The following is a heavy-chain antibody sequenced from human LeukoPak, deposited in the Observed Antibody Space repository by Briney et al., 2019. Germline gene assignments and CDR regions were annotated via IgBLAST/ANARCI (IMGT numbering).Heavy chain of an antibody. D-gene: IGHD1-1*01. V-gene: IGHV1-69*13. CDR2: IIPIFGTA. J-gene: IGHJ4*02. CDR3: ARGGFSSGHDPVDY. CDR1: GGTFSSYA. Sequence: GASVKVSCKASGGTFSSYAISWVRQAPGQGLEWMGGIIPIFGTANYAQKFRGRVTITADESTSTAYMELSSLRSEDTAVYYCARGGFSSGHDPVDYWGQGTLVTVSS.